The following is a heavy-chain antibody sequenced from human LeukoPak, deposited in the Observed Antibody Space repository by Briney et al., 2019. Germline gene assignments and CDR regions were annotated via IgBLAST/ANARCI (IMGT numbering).Heavy chain of an antibody. V-gene: IGHV1-2*06. CDR1: GYTFTAYY. J-gene: IGHJ5*02. D-gene: IGHD1-26*01. CDR3: AKLGIGSTTRAWFDP. CDR2: INPNSGDT. Sequence: GASVKVSCKASGYTFTAYYIHWVRQAPGQGLEWMGRINPNSGDTNYAQKFQGSVTLTRDTSINTAYMELSRLRSGDTAVYYCAKLGIGSTTRAWFDPWGQGTLVTVSS.